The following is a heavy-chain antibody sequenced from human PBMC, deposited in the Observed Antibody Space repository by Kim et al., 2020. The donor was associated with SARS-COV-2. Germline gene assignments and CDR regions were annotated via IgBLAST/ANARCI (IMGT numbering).Heavy chain of an antibody. J-gene: IGHJ2*01. Sequence: SETLSLTCTVSGGSISSYYWSWIRQPPGKGLEWIGYIYYSGSTNYNPSLKSRVTISVDTSKNQFSLKLSSVTAADTAVYYCARQGDYYDSSGYYYVSSRYFDLWGRGTLVTVSS. D-gene: IGHD3-22*01. CDR1: GGSISSYY. CDR2: IYYSGST. CDR3: ARQGDYYDSSGYYYVSSRYFDL. V-gene: IGHV4-59*08.